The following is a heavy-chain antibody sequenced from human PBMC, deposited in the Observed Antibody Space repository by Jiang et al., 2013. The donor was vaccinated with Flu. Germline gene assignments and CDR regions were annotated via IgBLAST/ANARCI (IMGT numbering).Heavy chain of an antibody. CDR1: GGSIKSYY. Sequence: GLVKPSETLSLTCSVSGGSIKSYYWSWIRQPPGKGLEYIGYIYHTGSTSYNPSLRSPVSISIDTSKNQFSLKLSSVTAADTAVYYCAGSGRAWYFAFDIWGQGTMVTVSS. J-gene: IGHJ3*02. D-gene: IGHD6-19*01. V-gene: IGHV4-59*03. CDR2: IYHTGST. CDR3: AGSGRAWYFAFDI.